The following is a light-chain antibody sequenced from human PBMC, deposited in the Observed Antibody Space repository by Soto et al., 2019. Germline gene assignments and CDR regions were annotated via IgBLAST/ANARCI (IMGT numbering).Light chain of an antibody. V-gene: IGKV1-5*03. J-gene: IGKJ1*01. Sequence: DIPLTQSPSSLSASVGDTVTITCRASPTVSRYLNWYQQKSGTDPKLLIYKASTLKSGVPSRFSGSGSGTEFTLTISSLQQDDFATDYCQHYNSYSEAFGQGTKVDIK. CDR3: QHYNSYSEA. CDR2: KAS. CDR1: PTVSRY.